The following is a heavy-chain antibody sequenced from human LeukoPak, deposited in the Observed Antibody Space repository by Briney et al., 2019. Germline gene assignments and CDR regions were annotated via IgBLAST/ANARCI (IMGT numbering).Heavy chain of an antibody. CDR1: GYSFTTYW. CDR3: ARLHGSGSYYDYFDY. V-gene: IGHV5-51*01. D-gene: IGHD3-10*01. J-gene: IGHJ4*02. CDR2: IYPGDSDT. Sequence: GESLKISCKGSGYSFTTYWIGWVRQMPGKGLERMGIIYPGDSDTRYSPSFQGQVTISADKSISTAYLQWSSLKASDTAMYYCARLHGSGSYYDYFDYWGQGTLVTVSS.